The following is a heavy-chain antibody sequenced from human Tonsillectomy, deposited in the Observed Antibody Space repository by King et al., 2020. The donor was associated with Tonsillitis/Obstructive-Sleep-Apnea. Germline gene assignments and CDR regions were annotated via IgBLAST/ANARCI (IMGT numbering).Heavy chain of an antibody. J-gene: IGHJ5*02. V-gene: IGHV3-23*04. D-gene: IGHD3-3*01. CDR2: ISGCGGST. CDR1: GFTFSSYA. Sequence: VQLVESGGGLVQPGGPLRLSCAASGFTFSSYAMSWVRQAPGKGLEWVSAISGCGGSTYYADSVKGRFTISRDNSKNTLYVQMNSLRAEDTAVYYCAKDLGMAWSLYGWFDPWGQGTLVTVSS. CDR3: AKDLGMAWSLYGWFDP.